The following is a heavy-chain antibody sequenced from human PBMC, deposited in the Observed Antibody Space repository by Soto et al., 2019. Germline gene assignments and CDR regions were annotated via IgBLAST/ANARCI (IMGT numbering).Heavy chain of an antibody. J-gene: IGHJ3*02. CDR3: AREWRRLGPRRASQVDAFDI. D-gene: IGHD6-25*01. CDR2: INSDGSST. CDR1: GFTFSSYW. Sequence: EVQLVESGGGLVHPGGSLRLSCAASGFTFSSYWMHWVRQAPGKGLVWVSRINSDGSSTRYADSVKGRFTISRDNAKNTLYLQMNSLRAEDTAVYYCAREWRRLGPRRASQVDAFDIWGQGTMVTVSS. V-gene: IGHV3-74*01.